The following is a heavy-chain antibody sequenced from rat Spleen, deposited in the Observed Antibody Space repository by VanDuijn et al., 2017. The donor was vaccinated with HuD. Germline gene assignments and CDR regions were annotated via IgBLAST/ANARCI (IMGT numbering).Heavy chain of an antibody. D-gene: IGHD1-4*01. CDR1: GFTFSDYN. Sequence: EVQLVESGGGLVQPGRSLKLSCAASGFTFSDYNMAWVRQAPKKGLEWVATITYDGSSTYYRDSVKGRFTISRDNAKSNLYLQMDRLRSEDTATYCGARPGTVYPFAYGGQGTLVTVSS. J-gene: IGHJ3*01. CDR2: ITYDGSST. CDR3: ARPGTVYPFAY. V-gene: IGHV5-7*01.